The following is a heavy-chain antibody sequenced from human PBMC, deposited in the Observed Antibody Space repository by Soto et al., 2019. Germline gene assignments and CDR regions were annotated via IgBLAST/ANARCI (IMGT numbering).Heavy chain of an antibody. D-gene: IGHD3-9*01. Sequence: SETLSLTCTVSCGSISSGGYYWSWIRQHPGKGLEWIGYIYYNGDTHYSPSLKSRLSMSVDTSKNQFSLSLTSVTAADTAVYYCARRLDPDVWGQGTTVTVSS. CDR1: CGSISSGGYY. V-gene: IGHV4-31*03. J-gene: IGHJ6*02. CDR2: IYYNGDT. CDR3: ARRLDPDV.